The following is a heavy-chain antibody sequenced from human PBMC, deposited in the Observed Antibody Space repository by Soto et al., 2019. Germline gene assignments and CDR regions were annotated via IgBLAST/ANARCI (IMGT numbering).Heavy chain of an antibody. D-gene: IGHD6-13*01. V-gene: IGHV5-51*01. J-gene: IGHJ4*02. Sequence: GESLKISCKASGYSFTTYWVGWVRQMPGKGLEWMGIIYPGDSDTRYSPSFQGQVTISADKSISTAYLQWSSLKASDSAMFYCARKDIAGNSVDFWGQGTLVTVSS. CDR1: GYSFTTYW. CDR3: ARKDIAGNSVDF. CDR2: IYPGDSDT.